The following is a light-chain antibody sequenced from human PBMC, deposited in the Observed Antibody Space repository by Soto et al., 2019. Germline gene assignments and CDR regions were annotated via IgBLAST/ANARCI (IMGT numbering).Light chain of an antibody. J-gene: IGKJ2*01. CDR1: QSVSSN. CDR2: GAS. CDR3: QQDNIWPPVNS. V-gene: IGKV3-15*01. Sequence: EIVMTQSPATLSVSPGERATLSCRASQSVSSNLAWYQQKPGQAPRLLIYGASTRATGITARFSGRGSGTEFTLTISSRQSEDLAADYCQQDNIWPPVNSFGQGSKREMK.